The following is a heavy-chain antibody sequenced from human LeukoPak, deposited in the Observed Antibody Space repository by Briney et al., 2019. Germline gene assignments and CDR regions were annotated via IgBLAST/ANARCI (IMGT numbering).Heavy chain of an antibody. CDR2: IYYSGST. CDR1: GGSISSSNYY. V-gene: IGHV4-39*07. Sequence: SETLSLTCTVSGGSISSSNYYWGWIRQPPGKGLEWIGSIYYSGSTYYNPSLKSRVTISVDTSKNQFSLKLRSVTAADTAVYYCGRVGAAHPSDYGGYYYFDYWGQGNLVTVSS. J-gene: IGHJ4*02. CDR3: GRVGAAHPSDYGGYYYFDY. D-gene: IGHD4-23*01.